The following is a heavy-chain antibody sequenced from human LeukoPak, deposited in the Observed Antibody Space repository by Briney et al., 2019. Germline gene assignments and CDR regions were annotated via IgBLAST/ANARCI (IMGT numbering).Heavy chain of an antibody. CDR2: INHSGST. CDR1: GGSLSGYY. CDR3: ARGRFRLVFGD. J-gene: IGHJ4*02. D-gene: IGHD2-21*02. V-gene: IGHV4-34*01. Sequence: SETLSLTCAVYGGSLSGYYWSWIRQPPGKGLEWIGEINHSGSTNYNPSLKSRVTISVNTSKNQFSLKLSSVTAADTAVYYCARGRFRLVFGDWGQGTLVTVSS.